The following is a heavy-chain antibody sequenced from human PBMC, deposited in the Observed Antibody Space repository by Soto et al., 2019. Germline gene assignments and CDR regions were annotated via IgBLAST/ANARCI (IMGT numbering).Heavy chain of an antibody. V-gene: IGHV4-59*01. Sequence: SETLSLTCTVSGGSISRYYWRWIRQPPGKGLEWIGYIYYSGSTNYNPSLKSRVTISVDTSKNQFSLKMSPVTADDTDLYYPAPVSSLLRFGTISYYFDPWAQGTLVTVS. CDR2: IYYSGST. CDR1: GGSISRYY. D-gene: IGHD3-10*01. J-gene: IGHJ4*02. CDR3: APVSSLLRFGTISYYFDP.